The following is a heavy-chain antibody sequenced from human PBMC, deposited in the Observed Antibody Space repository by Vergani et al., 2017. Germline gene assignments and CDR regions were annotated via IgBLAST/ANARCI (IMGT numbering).Heavy chain of an antibody. J-gene: IGHJ4*02. Sequence: QVQLVESGGGVVQPGGSLRLSCAASGFTFSNFGMHWIRQAPGKGLEWLAYIGKDGINTRYRDDVKGRFTVSRDNSKDILYLQMDNLRSEDTDLYYCAKYLRDSTGGLPDSGGQGTQVIVSS. CDR3: AKYLRDSTGGLPDS. CDR1: GFTFSNFG. CDR2: IGKDGINT. D-gene: IGHD2-21*02. V-gene: IGHV3-30*02.